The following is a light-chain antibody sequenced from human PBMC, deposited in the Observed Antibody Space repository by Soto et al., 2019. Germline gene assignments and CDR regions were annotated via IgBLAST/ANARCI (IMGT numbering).Light chain of an antibody. CDR3: TSYAGDDFTVV. Sequence: QSALTQPPSASGSLGQSVTISCTGTSSDIGTYDYVSWYQQHPGRAPKLIIFEVSKRPLGVPDRFSGSKSGNTASLIVSGLQPDDEAEYHCTSYAGDDFTVVFGTGTKVTVL. J-gene: IGLJ1*01. V-gene: IGLV2-8*01. CDR2: EVS. CDR1: SSDIGTYDY.